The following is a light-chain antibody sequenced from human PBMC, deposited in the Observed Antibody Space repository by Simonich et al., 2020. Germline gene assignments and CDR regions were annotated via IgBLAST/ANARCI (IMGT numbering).Light chain of an antibody. CDR2: EGS. Sequence: QYALTQPASVSGSPGQSITISCTGTSSDVGIYNLVSWYQQHPGKAPKLMIYEGSKRPSGVSNRFSGSNSGNTASLTISGLQAEDEADYYCCSYAGSSTVVFGGGTKLTVL. J-gene: IGLJ2*01. CDR1: SSDVGIYNL. V-gene: IGLV2-23*01. CDR3: CSYAGSSTVV.